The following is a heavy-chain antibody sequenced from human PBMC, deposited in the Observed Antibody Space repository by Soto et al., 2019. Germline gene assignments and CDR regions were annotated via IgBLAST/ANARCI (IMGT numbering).Heavy chain of an antibody. J-gene: IGHJ5*02. CDR3: ARDGLNTNDCGDYDNNWFDP. D-gene: IGHD4-17*01. CDR2: ISSSSSTI. CDR1: GFTFSSYS. V-gene: IGHV3-48*02. Sequence: GGSLRLSCAASGFTFSSYSMNWVRQAPGKGLEWVSYISSSSSTIYYADSVKGRFTISRDNAKNSLYLQMNSLRDEDTAVYYCARDGLNTNDCGDYDNNWFDPWGQGTLVTVSS.